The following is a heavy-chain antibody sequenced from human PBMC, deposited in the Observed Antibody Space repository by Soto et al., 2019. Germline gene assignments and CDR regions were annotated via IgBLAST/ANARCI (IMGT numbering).Heavy chain of an antibody. CDR3: ARVGRLYYDFWSGYPGPFDY. CDR2: IYYSGST. CDR1: GGSISSGGYY. V-gene: IGHV4-31*03. D-gene: IGHD3-3*01. J-gene: IGHJ4*02. Sequence: SETLSLTCTVSGGSISSGGYYWSWIRQHPGKGLEWIGYIYYSGSTYYNPSLKRRVTISVDTSKNQFSLKLSSVTAADTAVYYCARVGRLYYDFWSGYPGPFDYWGQGTLGTV.